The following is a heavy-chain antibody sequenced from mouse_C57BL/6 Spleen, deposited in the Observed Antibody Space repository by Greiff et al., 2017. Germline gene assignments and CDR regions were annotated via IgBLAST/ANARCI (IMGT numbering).Heavy chain of an antibody. CDR1: GYTFTSYW. J-gene: IGHJ1*03. CDR2: IHPNSGST. V-gene: IGHV1-64*01. CDR3: ARGDPTVVDWYFDV. D-gene: IGHD1-1*01. Sequence: VQLQQPGAELVKPGASVKLSCKASGYTFTSYWMHWVKQRPGQGLEWIGMIHPNSGSTNYNEKFKSKATLTVDKSSSTAYMQLSSLTSEDSAVYYCARGDPTVVDWYFDVWGTGTTVTVSS.